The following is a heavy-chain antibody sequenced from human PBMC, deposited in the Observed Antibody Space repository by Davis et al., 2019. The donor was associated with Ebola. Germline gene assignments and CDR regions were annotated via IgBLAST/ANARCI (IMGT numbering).Heavy chain of an antibody. Sequence: MPSEPLSLTCAVYGGSFSGYYWSWIRQPPGKGLAWIGEINHRGSTNYNPSLKSRVTISVDTSKNQFSLKLSSVTAADTAVYYCARKYYDFWSAPSFPWGQGTLVTVSS. CDR2: INHRGST. J-gene: IGHJ5*02. CDR1: GGSFSGYY. V-gene: IGHV4-34*01. D-gene: IGHD3-3*01. CDR3: ARKYYDFWSAPSFP.